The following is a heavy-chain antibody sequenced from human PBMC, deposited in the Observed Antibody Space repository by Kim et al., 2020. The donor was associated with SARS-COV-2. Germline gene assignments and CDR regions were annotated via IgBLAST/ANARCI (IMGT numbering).Heavy chain of an antibody. J-gene: IGHJ4*02. V-gene: IGHV1-8*01. Sequence: YAQKFRCRVTMTRNTSIGTAYMELSSLRSEDTAVYYCAREGPTTVGFDYWGQGTLVTVSS. CDR3: AREGPTTVGFDY. D-gene: IGHD1-26*01.